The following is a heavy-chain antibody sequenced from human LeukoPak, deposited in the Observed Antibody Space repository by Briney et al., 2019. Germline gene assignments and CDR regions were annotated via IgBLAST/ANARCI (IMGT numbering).Heavy chain of an antibody. CDR1: GFTFGDYA. CDR2: MRNKAYGGTT. J-gene: IGHJ4*02. D-gene: IGHD3-22*01. Sequence: PGRSLRLSCTASGFTFGDYAMSWVRQAPGKGLEWLGFMRNKAYGGTTDYAASVKGRFTISRDDSKSIAYLQMNSLKTEDTAVYYCTRDRERYSDSSGYYNYWGQGTPVTVSS. CDR3: TRDRERYSDSSGYYNY. V-gene: IGHV3-49*04.